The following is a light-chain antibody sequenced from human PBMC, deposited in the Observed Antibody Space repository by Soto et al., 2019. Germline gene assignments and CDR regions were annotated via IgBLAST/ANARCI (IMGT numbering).Light chain of an antibody. CDR3: QQYGTSPWT. J-gene: IGKJ1*01. Sequence: ELVLTPSPETLSLSPGDRAALSCKASQSVSNNYLAWYQQTPGQAPRPLIYAASSRAPGIPDRFSGSGSGTDFTLTISRLEPEDFAVYYCQQYGTSPWTFGQGTKVDIK. V-gene: IGKV3-20*01. CDR1: QSVSNNY. CDR2: AAS.